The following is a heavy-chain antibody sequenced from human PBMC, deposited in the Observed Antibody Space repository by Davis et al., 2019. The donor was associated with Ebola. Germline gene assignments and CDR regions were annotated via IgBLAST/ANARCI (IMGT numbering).Heavy chain of an antibody. V-gene: IGHV3-21*01. D-gene: IGHD5-12*01. CDR3: AKPGYSGYDYPLDN. Sequence: GESLKISCAASGFTFSSYSMNWARQAPGKGLEWVSSISSSSSYIYYADSVKGRLTISRDNAKNSLYLQMNSLRDEDTALYYCAKPGYSGYDYPLDNWGQGTLVTVSS. CDR2: ISSSSSYI. J-gene: IGHJ4*02. CDR1: GFTFSSYS.